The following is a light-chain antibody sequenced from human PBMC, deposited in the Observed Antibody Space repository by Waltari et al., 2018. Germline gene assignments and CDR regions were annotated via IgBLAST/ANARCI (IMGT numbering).Light chain of an antibody. CDR3: QEYDSHWS. Sequence: DIQLTQSPSTLSASVAVRVTLTCRASQGIGRWLAWYQQKPGKTPDLLIYKASILERGVPSRFSGSGSGTEFTLTITGLQPLDVATYYCQEYDSHWSFGQGTKVEIK. J-gene: IGKJ1*01. CDR1: QGIGRW. CDR2: KAS. V-gene: IGKV1-5*03.